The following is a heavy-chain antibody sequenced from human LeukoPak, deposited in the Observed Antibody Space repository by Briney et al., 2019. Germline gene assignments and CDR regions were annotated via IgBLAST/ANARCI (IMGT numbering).Heavy chain of an antibody. D-gene: IGHD5-12*01. J-gene: IGHJ4*02. CDR2: IYHSGST. CDR3: ARIVGYSGYD. Sequence: KPSETLSLTCTVSGYSISSGYYWGWLRQPPGKGLEWIGSIYHSGSTYYNPSLKSRVTISVDTSKNQFSLKLSSVPAADTAVYYCARIVGYSGYDWGQGTLVTVSS. V-gene: IGHV4-38-2*02. CDR1: GYSISSGYY.